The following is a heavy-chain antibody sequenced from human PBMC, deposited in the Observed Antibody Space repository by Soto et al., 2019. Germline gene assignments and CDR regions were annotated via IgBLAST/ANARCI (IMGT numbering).Heavy chain of an antibody. CDR3: ARETWIQLCPGGGSCYWTGNYDY. CDR2: IYYSGST. J-gene: IGHJ4*02. D-gene: IGHD2-15*01. Sequence: SETLSLTCTVSGGSISSYYWSWIRQPPGKGLEWIGYIYYSGSTNYNPSLKSRVTISVDTSKNQFSLKLSSVTAADTAVYYCARETWIQLCPGGGSCYWTGNYDYWGQGTLVTVSS. V-gene: IGHV4-59*01. CDR1: GGSISSYY.